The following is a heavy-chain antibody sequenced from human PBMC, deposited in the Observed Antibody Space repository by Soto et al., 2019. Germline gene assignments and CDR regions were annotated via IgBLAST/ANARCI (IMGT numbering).Heavy chain of an antibody. Sequence: QVQLVESGGGLVRPGVSLRLSCAASGCTFRDYDMSWISQAPGKGLEWVSCISSSGTVTYYADSVKVRFTISRDNAKNSLYVEMNSLRVEEPAVYYCARKGPRAARPNHWGQGTLVNVSS. CDR3: ARKGPRAARPNH. J-gene: IGHJ5*02. CDR2: ISSSGTVT. D-gene: IGHD6-6*01. CDR1: GCTFRDYD. V-gene: IGHV3-11*01.